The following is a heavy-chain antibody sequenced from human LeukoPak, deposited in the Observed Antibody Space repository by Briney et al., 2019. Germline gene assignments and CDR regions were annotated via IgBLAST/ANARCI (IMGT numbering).Heavy chain of an antibody. Sequence: ASVKVSCKASGYTFTSYGISWVRQAPGQGLEWMGWISAYNGNTNYAQKLQGRVTMTTDTSTSTAYMELRSLRSDDTAVYYCARALKGGLWFGGYWFDPWGQGTLVTVSS. J-gene: IGHJ5*02. CDR1: GYTFTSYG. CDR2: ISAYNGNT. V-gene: IGHV1-18*01. D-gene: IGHD3-10*01. CDR3: ARALKGGLWFGGYWFDP.